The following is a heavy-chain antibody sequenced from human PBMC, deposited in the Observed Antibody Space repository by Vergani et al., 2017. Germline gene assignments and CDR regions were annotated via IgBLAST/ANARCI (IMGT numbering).Heavy chain of an antibody. CDR2: ISNTGHGT. Sequence: EVQLLESGGGLVQPGGSLRLSCAASGFGFSTHTMTWVRQAPGKGLERVTFISNTGHGTLYADAVKGRFTVSRDNSKNTVYLQMNSLRVEDTAIYYCAKDISSSERYLDFWGQGTLVTVSA. CDR1: GFGFSTHT. J-gene: IGHJ4*02. CDR3: AKDISSSERYLDF. D-gene: IGHD6-13*01. V-gene: IGHV3-23*01.